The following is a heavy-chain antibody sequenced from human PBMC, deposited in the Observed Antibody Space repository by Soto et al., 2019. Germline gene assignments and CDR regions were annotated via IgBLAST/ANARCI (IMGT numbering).Heavy chain of an antibody. CDR1: GGTFSSYA. Sequence: GASVKVSCKASGGTFSSYAISWVRQAPGQGLEWMGGIIPIFGTANYAQKFQGRVTITADESTSTAYMELSSLRSEDTAVYYCASDIFGVVKNYYYYGMDVWGQGTTVTVSS. J-gene: IGHJ6*02. V-gene: IGHV1-69*13. CDR2: IIPIFGTA. CDR3: ASDIFGVVKNYYYYGMDV. D-gene: IGHD3-3*01.